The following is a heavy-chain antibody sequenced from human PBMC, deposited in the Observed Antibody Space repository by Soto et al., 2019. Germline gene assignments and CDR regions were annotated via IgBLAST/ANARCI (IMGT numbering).Heavy chain of an antibody. CDR3: ARHYYDSSGYYADNWFDP. V-gene: IGHV1-69*13. D-gene: IGHD3-22*01. Sequence: SVKVSCKASGGTFSSYAISWVRQAPGQGLEWIGGIIPIFGTANYAQKFQGRVTITADESTSTAYMELSSLRSEDTAVYYCARHYYDSSGYYADNWFDPWGQGTLVTVSS. CDR1: GGTFSSYA. J-gene: IGHJ5*02. CDR2: IIPIFGTA.